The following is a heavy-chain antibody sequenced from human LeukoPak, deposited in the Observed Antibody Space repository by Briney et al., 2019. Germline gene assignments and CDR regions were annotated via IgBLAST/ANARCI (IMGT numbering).Heavy chain of an antibody. CDR3: ARLRGYSYGLYYFDY. J-gene: IGHJ4*02. D-gene: IGHD5-18*01. CDR1: GGTFSSYA. Sequence: ASVKVSYKASGGTFSSYAISWVRQAPGQGLEWMGWISAYNGNTNYAQKLQGRVTMAADTSTSTAYMELRSLRSDDTAVYYCARLRGYSYGLYYFDYWGQGTLVTVSS. V-gene: IGHV1-18*01. CDR2: ISAYNGNT.